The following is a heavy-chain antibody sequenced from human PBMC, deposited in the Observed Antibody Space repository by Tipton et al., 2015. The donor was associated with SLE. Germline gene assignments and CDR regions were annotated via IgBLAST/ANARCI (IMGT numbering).Heavy chain of an antibody. CDR2: IYYSGST. Sequence: TLSLTCTVSGGSISSSSYYWGWIRQPPGKGLEWIGCIYYSGSTYYNPSLKSRVTISTDTSKNQFSLKLSSVTAADTAVDYCARQGGTTYCSGGSCYPDYWCQGTLVTVSS. D-gene: IGHD2-15*01. J-gene: IGHJ4*02. V-gene: IGHV4-39*07. CDR1: GGSISSSSYY. CDR3: ARQGGTTYCSGGSCYPDY.